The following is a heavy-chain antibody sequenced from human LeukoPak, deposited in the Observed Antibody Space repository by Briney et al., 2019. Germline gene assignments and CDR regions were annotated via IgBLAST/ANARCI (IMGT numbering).Heavy chain of an antibody. CDR3: AGVLGYCSGGSCYSAVDY. CDR1: GFTFSDYY. V-gene: IGHV3-11*05. CDR2: ISSSSSYT. D-gene: IGHD2-15*01. J-gene: IGHJ4*02. Sequence: PGGSLRLSCAASGFTFSDYYMSWIRQAPGKGLEWVSYISSSSSYTNYADSVKGRFTISRDNAKNSLYLQMNSLRAEDTAVYYCAGVLGYCSGGSCYSAVDYWGQGTLVTVSS.